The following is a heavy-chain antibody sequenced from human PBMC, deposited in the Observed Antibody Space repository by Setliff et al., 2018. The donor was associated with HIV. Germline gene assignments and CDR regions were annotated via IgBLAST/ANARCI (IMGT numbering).Heavy chain of an antibody. J-gene: IGHJ5*02. Sequence: TCTVSGDSMRNYYWSWLRQPAGKGLEWIGRIFPSGTTDYNPSLKSRVTMSIDTSKDQFSLNLESVTAADTAAYFCARDRSNYGSGSSAYNWFDPWGQGNQVTVSS. D-gene: IGHD3-10*01. CDR3: ARDRSNYGSGSSAYNWFDP. V-gene: IGHV4-4*07. CDR1: GDSMRNYY. CDR2: IFPSGTT.